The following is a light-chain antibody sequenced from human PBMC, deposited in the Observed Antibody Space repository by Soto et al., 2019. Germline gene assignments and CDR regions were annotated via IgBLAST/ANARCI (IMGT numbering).Light chain of an antibody. J-gene: IGLJ1*01. Sequence: QSVLTQPASVSGSPGQSITISCAGTRSDVGGYNYVSWYQQHPGKAPKVMIYEVSNRPSGVSNRFSGSKSGNTASLTISGLQAEDEADYYCSSYGGSNIPLYVFGTGTKVTVL. CDR3: SSYGGSNIPLYV. V-gene: IGLV2-14*01. CDR1: RSDVGGYNY. CDR2: EVS.